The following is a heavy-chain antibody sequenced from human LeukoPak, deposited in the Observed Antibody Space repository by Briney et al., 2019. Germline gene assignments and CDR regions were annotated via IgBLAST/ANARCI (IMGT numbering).Heavy chain of an antibody. CDR2: ISSSGSTI. Sequence: GGSLRLSCAASGFTFSDYYMSWIRQAPGKGLEWVSYISSSGSTIYYADSVKGRFTISRDNAKNSLYLQMNSLRAEDTAVYYCARLKGRPWLVPYYFDYWGQGTLVTVSS. V-gene: IGHV3-11*04. CDR3: ARLKGRPWLVPYYFDY. CDR1: GFTFSDYY. J-gene: IGHJ4*02. D-gene: IGHD6-19*01.